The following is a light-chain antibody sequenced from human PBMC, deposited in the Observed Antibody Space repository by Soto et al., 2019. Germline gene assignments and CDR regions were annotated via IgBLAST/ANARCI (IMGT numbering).Light chain of an antibody. V-gene: IGKV1-5*03. J-gene: IGKJ1*01. CDR3: QQYNSYSTLT. CDR1: QSISSW. Sequence: DIQMTQSPSTLSASVGDRVTITCRASQSISSWLAWYQQKPGKAPKLLIYKASSLESGVPSRFSGSGSGTEFPLTISSLQPDDFATYYCQQYNSYSTLTFGQGTKVEIK. CDR2: KAS.